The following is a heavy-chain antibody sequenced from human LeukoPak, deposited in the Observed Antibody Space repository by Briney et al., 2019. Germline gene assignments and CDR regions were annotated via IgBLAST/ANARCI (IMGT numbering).Heavy chain of an antibody. CDR3: AREVGIRGHFDY. J-gene: IGHJ4*02. D-gene: IGHD1-26*01. V-gene: IGHV1-46*01. CDR1: GYIFTIFY. Sequence: ASVTVSFTASGYIFTIFYMHWVRQAPGQGLEWMGIINPSGGNTGYAQKFQGRVTMTRDTSTSTVYMELSRLRSEDTAVYYCAREVGIRGHFDYWGRGTPVTVSS. CDR2: INPSGGNT.